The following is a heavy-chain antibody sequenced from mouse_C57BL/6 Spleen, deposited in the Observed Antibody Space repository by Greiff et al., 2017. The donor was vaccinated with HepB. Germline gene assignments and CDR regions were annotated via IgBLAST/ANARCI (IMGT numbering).Heavy chain of an antibody. CDR2: ISSGSSTN. V-gene: IGHV5-17*01. Sequence: EVTLVEPGGGLVKPGASLKLSCAASGFTFSDYGMHWVRQAPETGLEWVAYISSGSSTNYYADTVKGRFTISRDNATNTLFLQMTSLKSEDTAMYYCARLYYYSSSAMDYWGQGTSVTVSS. D-gene: IGHD1-1*01. J-gene: IGHJ4*01. CDR3: ARLYYYSSSAMDY. CDR1: GFTFSDYG.